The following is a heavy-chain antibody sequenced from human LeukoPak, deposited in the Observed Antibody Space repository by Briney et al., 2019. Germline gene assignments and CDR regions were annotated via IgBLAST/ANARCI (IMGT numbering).Heavy chain of an antibody. CDR1: GFTFSSYA. CDR3: ARGSYGDYGY. CDR2: MSPDSNYI. Sequence: GGSLRLSCAASGFTFSSYAMSWVRQAPGKGLEWVSSMSPDSNYIYYADSVKGRFTISRDNAKNSLYLQMNSLRADDTAVYYCARGSYGDYGYWGQGTLVTVSS. D-gene: IGHD4-17*01. J-gene: IGHJ4*02. V-gene: IGHV3-21*01.